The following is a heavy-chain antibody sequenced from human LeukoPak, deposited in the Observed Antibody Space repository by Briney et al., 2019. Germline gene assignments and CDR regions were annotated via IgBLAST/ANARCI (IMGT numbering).Heavy chain of an antibody. CDR1: GYSISNHY. D-gene: IGHD6-6*01. Sequence: PSETLSLTCTVSGYSISNHYWSWIRQSPGKGLGWIGYIYYSGGTNYDPSLKSRVTISIDTSKNQFSLKLTSVTAADTAVYYCARRATGSSSWFDPWGQGTLVTVSS. CDR3: ARRATGSSSWFDP. CDR2: IYYSGGT. V-gene: IGHV4-59*08. J-gene: IGHJ5*02.